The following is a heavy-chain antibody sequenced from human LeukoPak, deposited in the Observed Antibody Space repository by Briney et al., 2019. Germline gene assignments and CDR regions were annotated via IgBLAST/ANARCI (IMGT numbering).Heavy chain of an antibody. V-gene: IGHV1-8*01. J-gene: IGHJ4*02. CDR1: GYTFTSYD. CDR2: MNANSGNT. D-gene: IGHD2-8*01. CDR3: ARGTKDIVLMVYAITPYYFDY. Sequence: ASVKVSCKASGYTFTSYDINWVRQATVQRLEWMGWMNANSGNTGYAQNFQGGVTMTRNDSISTAYMELSSLRSEDTAVYYCARGTKDIVLMVYAITPYYFDYWAQGTLVTASS.